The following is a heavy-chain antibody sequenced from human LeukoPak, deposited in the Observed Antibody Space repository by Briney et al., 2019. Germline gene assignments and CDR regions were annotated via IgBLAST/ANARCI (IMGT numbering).Heavy chain of an antibody. J-gene: IGHJ4*02. V-gene: IGHV3-23*01. CDR3: AKDRGLGIFDY. CDR2: VSGSGSST. CDR1: GFTFSNYA. D-gene: IGHD3-16*01. Sequence: TGGSLRLSCAASGFTFSNYAMSWVRQAPGKGLEWVSSVSGSGSSTYYADSVTGRFSISRDNSKNTLYLQMNSLRAVDTAVYYCAKDRGLGIFDYRGQGTLVTVSS.